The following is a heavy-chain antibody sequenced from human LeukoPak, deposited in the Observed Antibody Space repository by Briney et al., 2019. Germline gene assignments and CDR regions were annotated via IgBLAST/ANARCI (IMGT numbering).Heavy chain of an antibody. CDR2: ISWNSGSI. Sequence: GGSLRLSCAASGFTFDDYAMHWVRQAPGKGLEWVSGISWNSGSIGYADSVKGRFTISRDNAKNSLYLQMNSLRAGDMALYYCAKGASPYYYYMDVWGKGTTVTVSS. D-gene: IGHD2-2*01. CDR3: AKGASPYYYYMDV. V-gene: IGHV3-9*03. J-gene: IGHJ6*03. CDR1: GFTFDDYA.